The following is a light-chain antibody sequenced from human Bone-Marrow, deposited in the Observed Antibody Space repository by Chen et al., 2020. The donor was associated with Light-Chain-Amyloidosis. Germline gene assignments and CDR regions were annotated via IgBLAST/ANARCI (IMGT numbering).Light chain of an antibody. CDR2: EVT. J-gene: IGLJ1*01. CDR1: SSDVGSDNH. V-gene: IGLV2-14*01. CDR3: SSYTITNTLV. Sequence: QSALTQPASVSGSPGQSITISCTGTSSDVGSDNHVAWHQQHPDNAPKLMIYEVTNRPSWVPDRFSGSKSDNTASLTISGLQTEDEADYFCSSYTITNTLVFGSGTRVTVL.